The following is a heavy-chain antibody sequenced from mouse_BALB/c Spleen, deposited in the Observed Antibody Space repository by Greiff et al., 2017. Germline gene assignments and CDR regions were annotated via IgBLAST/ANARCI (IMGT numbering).Heavy chain of an antibody. D-gene: IGHD1-3*01. V-gene: IGHV5-17*02. Sequence: EVQVVESGGGLVQPGGSRKLSCAASGFTFSSFGMHWVRQAPEKGLEWVAYISSGSSTIYYADTVKGRFTISRDNPKNTLFLQMTSLRSEDTAMYYCAREELWFAYWGQGTLVTVSA. CDR1: GFTFSSFG. J-gene: IGHJ3*01. CDR3: AREELWFAY. CDR2: ISSGSSTI.